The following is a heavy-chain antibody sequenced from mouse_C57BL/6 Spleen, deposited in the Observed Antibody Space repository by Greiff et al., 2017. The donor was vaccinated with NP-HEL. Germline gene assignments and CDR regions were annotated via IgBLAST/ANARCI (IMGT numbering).Heavy chain of an antibody. Sequence: QVQLQQPGTELVKPGASVKLSCKASGYTFTSSWMHWVKQRPGPGLEWIGNINPSNGGTNYNEKFKSKATLTVDKSSSTAYMQLSSLTAEDAADYYCAREATGTTDYWGQGTSVTVSS. CDR3: AREATGTTDY. J-gene: IGHJ4*01. CDR1: GYTFTSSW. CDR2: INPSNGGT. V-gene: IGHV1-53*01. D-gene: IGHD4-1*02.